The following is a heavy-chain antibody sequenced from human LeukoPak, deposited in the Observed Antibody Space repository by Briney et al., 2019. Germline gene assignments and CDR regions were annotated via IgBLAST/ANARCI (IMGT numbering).Heavy chain of an antibody. CDR1: GGTFSSYA. Sequence: GSSVKVSCXASGGTFSSYAISWVRQAPGQGLEWMGGIIPIFGTANYAQKFQGRVTITADESTSTAYMELSSLRSEDTAVYYCAIWSGINPDYYYYMDVWGKGTTVTVSS. D-gene: IGHD3-3*01. CDR2: IIPIFGTA. V-gene: IGHV1-69*01. J-gene: IGHJ6*03. CDR3: AIWSGINPDYYYYMDV.